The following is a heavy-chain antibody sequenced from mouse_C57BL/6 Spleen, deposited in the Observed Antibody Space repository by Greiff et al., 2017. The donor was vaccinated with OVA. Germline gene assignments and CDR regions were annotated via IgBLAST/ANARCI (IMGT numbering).Heavy chain of an antibody. J-gene: IGHJ1*03. Sequence: VQLVESGPGLVQPSQSLSITCTVSGFSLTSYGVHWVRQSPGKGLEWLGVIWRGGSTDYNAAFMSRLSITKDNSKSQVFFKMNSLQADDTAIYYCAKSPDGYYGYFDVWGTGTTVTVSS. V-gene: IGHV2-5*01. CDR2: IWRGGST. CDR3: AKSPDGYYGYFDV. CDR1: GFSLTSYG. D-gene: IGHD2-3*01.